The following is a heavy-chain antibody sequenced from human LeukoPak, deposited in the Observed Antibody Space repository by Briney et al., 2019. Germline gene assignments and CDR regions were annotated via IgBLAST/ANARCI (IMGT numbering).Heavy chain of an antibody. J-gene: IGHJ4*01. Sequence: GGSLRLSCAASGFTVSSNYMSWVRQAPGKGLEWVSVIYSGGSTYYADSVKGRFTISRDNSKNTLYLQMNRLRAEDTAVYYCAREHNYYFDYWGHRTPVTVSS. CDR2: IYSGGST. CDR1: GFTVSSNY. V-gene: IGHV3-66*01. CDR3: AREHNYYFDY. D-gene: IGHD1-1*01.